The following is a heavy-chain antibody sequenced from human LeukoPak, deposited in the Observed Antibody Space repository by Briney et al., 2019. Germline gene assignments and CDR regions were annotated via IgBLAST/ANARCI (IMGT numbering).Heavy chain of an antibody. CDR2: IIPILRIA. CDR3: ARDGPPTCSSTSCYRYSGYHYYGMDV. V-gene: IGHV1-69*04. J-gene: IGHJ6*02. CDR1: GGTFSSYA. Sequence: ASVKVSCKASGGTFSSYAISWVRQAPGQGLEWMGRIIPILRIANYAQKFQGRVTITADKSTSTAYMELSSLRSEDTAVYYCARDGPPTCSSTSCYRYSGYHYYGMDVWGQGTTVTVSS. D-gene: IGHD2-2*01.